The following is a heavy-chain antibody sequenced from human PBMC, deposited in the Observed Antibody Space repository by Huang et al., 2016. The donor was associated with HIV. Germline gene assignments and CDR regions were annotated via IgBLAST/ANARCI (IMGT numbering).Heavy chain of an antibody. CDR1: GYTFTDYW. D-gene: IGHD2-2*02. CDR2: IYPGDAET. Sequence: EAQLVQSGAEVKKPGESLKIFCKASGYTFTDYWIGWVRQMPGKGMEWMGIIYPGDAETRYSPSVQGQVTSAADKSISTAYLQWSSLKASDTAMYYCARRGNYYTVDIWGQGTMVSVSS. J-gene: IGHJ3*02. V-gene: IGHV5-51*01. CDR3: ARRGNYYTVDI.